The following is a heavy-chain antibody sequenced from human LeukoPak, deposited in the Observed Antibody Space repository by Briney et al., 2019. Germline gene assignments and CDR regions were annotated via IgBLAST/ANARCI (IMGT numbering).Heavy chain of an antibody. Sequence: GGSLRLSCAASGFTFSSYEMNWVRQAPGKGLEWVSCISSSGSTIYYADSVKGRFTISRDNAKKSLYLQMNSLRAEDTAVYYCARDSLYCSGGSCYSWNFDYWGQGTLVTVSS. V-gene: IGHV3-48*03. CDR1: GFTFSSYE. CDR3: ARDSLYCSGGSCYSWNFDY. J-gene: IGHJ4*02. CDR2: ISSSGSTI. D-gene: IGHD2-15*01.